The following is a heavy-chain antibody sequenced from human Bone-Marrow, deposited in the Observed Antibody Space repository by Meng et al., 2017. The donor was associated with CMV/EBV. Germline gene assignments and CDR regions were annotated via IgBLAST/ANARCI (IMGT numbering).Heavy chain of an antibody. D-gene: IGHD3-22*01. CDR1: GFTFSDYY. J-gene: IGHJ6*02. CDR2: ISSSGSTI. CDR3: AKGGRYYYDSSGYYFYYYYGMDV. V-gene: IGHV3-11*04. Sequence: GGSLRLSCAASGFTFSDYYISWIRQAPGKGLEWVSYISSSGSTIYYADSVKGRFTISRDNSKNTLYLQMNSLRAEDTAVYYCAKGGRYYYDSSGYYFYYYYGMDVWGQGTTVTVSS.